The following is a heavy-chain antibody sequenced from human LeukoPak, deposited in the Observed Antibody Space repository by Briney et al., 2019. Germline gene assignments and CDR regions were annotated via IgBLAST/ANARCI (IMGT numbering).Heavy chain of an antibody. CDR2: IKQDGSEN. CDR1: GFTFSSYW. Sequence: GGSLRLSCAASGFTFSSYWMSWVRQAPGKGLEWVANIKQDGSENYYLDSVKRRFTISRDNAKNSLYLQMNRLRAEDTAVYYCGRDTDQIAAADAFDIWGQGTMVTVSS. CDR3: GRDTDQIAAADAFDI. J-gene: IGHJ3*02. V-gene: IGHV3-7*01. D-gene: IGHD6-13*01.